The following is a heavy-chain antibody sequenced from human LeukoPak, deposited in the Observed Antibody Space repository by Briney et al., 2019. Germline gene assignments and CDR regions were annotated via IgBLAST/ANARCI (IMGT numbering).Heavy chain of an antibody. CDR3: ARAMYYDILAVYYNSFDY. CDR1: GGTFSSYA. D-gene: IGHD3-9*01. J-gene: IGHJ4*02. CDR2: IIPIIGTA. V-gene: IGHV1-69*06. Sequence: SVKVSCKASGGTFSSYAISWVRQAPGQGLEWMGGIIPIIGTANYAQKFQGRVTITADKSTSTAYMELSSMRSEDTAVYYCARAMYYDILAVYYNSFDYWGQGTPGTVSS.